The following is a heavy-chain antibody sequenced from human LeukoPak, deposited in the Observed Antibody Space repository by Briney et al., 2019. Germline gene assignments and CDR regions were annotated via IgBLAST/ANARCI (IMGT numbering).Heavy chain of an antibody. CDR2: ISTSGST. V-gene: IGHV4-61*02. J-gene: IGHJ5*02. CDR1: GDSISSGTYS. Sequence: SETLSLTCTVPGDSISSGTYSWTWIRQPAGKGLEWIGGISTSGSTKFHPSLKSRVTISVDTSKNQFSLKLSSVTAADTAVYYCARGPRPSSGRRRGFDPWGQGTLVTVSS. CDR3: ARGPRPSSGRRRGFDP.